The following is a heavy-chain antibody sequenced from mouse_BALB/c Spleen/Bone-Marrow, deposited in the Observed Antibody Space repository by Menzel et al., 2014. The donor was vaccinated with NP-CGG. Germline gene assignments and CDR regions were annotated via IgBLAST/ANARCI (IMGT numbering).Heavy chain of an antibody. Sequence: EGQGVESGGGLVKPGGSLKLSCAASGFTFSSYAMSWVRQTPEKRLEWVATISSGGSYTYYPDSVKGRFTISRDNAKNTPYLQMSSLRSEDTVMYYCARHGITRLLDYWGQGTTLTVSS. CDR1: GFTFSSYA. CDR3: ARHGITRLLDY. J-gene: IGHJ2*01. CDR2: ISSGGSYT. V-gene: IGHV5-9-3*01. D-gene: IGHD2-4*01.